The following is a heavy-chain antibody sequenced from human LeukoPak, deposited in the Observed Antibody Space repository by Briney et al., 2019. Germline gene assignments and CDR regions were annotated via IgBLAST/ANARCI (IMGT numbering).Heavy chain of an antibody. CDR3: ARGGYARCDYSLNYYYAMDV. V-gene: IGHV4-31*03. Sequence: SQTLSLTCTVFGASTSSGGYYWSWIRQHPGKGLEWVGYIYNSGTTYYNPSLKSRVTISVDTSKDQFSLKLTSVTAADTAVYYCARGGYARCDYSLNYYYAMDVWGQGTTVTVSS. CDR1: GASTSSGGYY. CDR2: IYNSGTT. D-gene: IGHD3-22*01. J-gene: IGHJ6*02.